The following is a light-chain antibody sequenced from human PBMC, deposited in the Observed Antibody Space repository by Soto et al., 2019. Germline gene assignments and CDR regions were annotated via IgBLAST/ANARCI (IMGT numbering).Light chain of an antibody. J-gene: IGLJ2*01. CDR3: SSYTISSTVL. CDR2: EVS. V-gene: IGLV2-14*01. CDR1: SSDVGGYYY. Sequence: QSALTQPASVSGSPGQSITISCTGTSSDVGGYYYVSWYQHHPGKAPKLMIYEVSNRPSGVSNRFSGSKSGNTASLTISGLQAEDEADYYCSSYTISSTVLFGGGTKLTVL.